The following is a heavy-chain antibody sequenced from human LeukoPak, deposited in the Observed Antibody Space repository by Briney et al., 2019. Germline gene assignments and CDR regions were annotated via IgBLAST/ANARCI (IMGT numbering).Heavy chain of an antibody. V-gene: IGHV4-30-2*01. CDR1: GGSIGIDDYY. CDR3: ARDLVGAIYYYMDV. Sequence: PSETLSLTCTVSGGSIGIDDYYWTWIRQPPGKGREWIGYIYHRGTTYYNPSLESRVTISVDRSKNQFSLKLSSVTAADTAVYYCARDLVGAIYYYMDVWGKGTTVTVSS. CDR2: IYHRGTT. D-gene: IGHD1-26*01. J-gene: IGHJ6*03.